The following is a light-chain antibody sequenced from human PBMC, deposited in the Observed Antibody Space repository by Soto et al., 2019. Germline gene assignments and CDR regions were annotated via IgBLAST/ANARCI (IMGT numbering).Light chain of an antibody. CDR3: SSYTSSSTLV. CDR2: DVT. J-gene: IGLJ3*02. V-gene: IGLV2-14*03. CDR1: TSDVGAYNY. Sequence: QSALTQPASVSGSPGQSITISCTGTTSDVGAYNYVSWYQQHPGKAPQLVIYDVTNRPSGVSNRFSGSKSGNTASLTISGLQAGDEADYYCSSYTSSSTLVFGGGTKVTVL.